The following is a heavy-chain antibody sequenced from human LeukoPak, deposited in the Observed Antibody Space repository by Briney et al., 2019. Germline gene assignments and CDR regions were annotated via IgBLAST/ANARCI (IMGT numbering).Heavy chain of an antibody. CDR3: ARGGGVYSYGSLYYFDY. D-gene: IGHD5-18*01. Sequence: GASVTVSCKASGYTFTSYYMHWVRQAPGQGLEWMGIINPSGGSTSYAQKFQGRVTMTRDMSTSTVYMELSSLRSEDTAVYYCARGGGVYSYGSLYYFDYWGQGTLVTVSS. CDR1: GYTFTSYY. V-gene: IGHV1-46*01. J-gene: IGHJ4*02. CDR2: INPSGGST.